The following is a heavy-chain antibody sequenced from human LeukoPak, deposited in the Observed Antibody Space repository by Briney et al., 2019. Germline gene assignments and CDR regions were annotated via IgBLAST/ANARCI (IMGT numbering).Heavy chain of an antibody. CDR1: GFTFSSYA. D-gene: IGHD3-16*01. J-gene: IGHJ3*02. CDR2: ISYDGSNK. V-gene: IGHV3-30*04. CDR3: ASGGFEAFDI. Sequence: GGSLRLSCAASGFTFSSYAMHWVRQAPGRGLEWVAVISYDGSNKYYADSVKGRFTISRDNSKNTLYLQVNSLRAEDTAVYYCASGGFEAFDIWGQGTMVTVSS.